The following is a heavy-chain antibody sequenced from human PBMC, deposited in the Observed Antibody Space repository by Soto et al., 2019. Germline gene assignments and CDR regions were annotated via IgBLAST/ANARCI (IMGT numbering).Heavy chain of an antibody. CDR1: GGSLSGYY. Sequence: QVQLQQWGAGLLKPSETLSLNCAVTGGSLSGYYWSWIRQPPGKGLEWIGEVKDGGHTNYSPSLRGRVPISSGTSNNQFSLRLNSVAAADTGVYYCARGQEGVVATHWDQGSLVTVSS. V-gene: IGHV4-34*01. CDR3: ARGQEGVVATH. D-gene: IGHD5-12*01. CDR2: VKDGGHT. J-gene: IGHJ4*02.